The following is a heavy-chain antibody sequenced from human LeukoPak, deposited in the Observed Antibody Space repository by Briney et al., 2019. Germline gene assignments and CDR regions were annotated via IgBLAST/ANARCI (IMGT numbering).Heavy chain of an antibody. CDR1: DDSISDYY. J-gene: IGHJ5*02. D-gene: IGHD1-20*01. CDR2: FYNSGRS. V-gene: IGHV4-59*01. CDR3: AKGGGYNWNPRNWFDP. Sequence: SETLSLTCTVSDDSISDYYRGWIRQPPGKGLEWIGYFYNSGRSTYNPSLKSRVTISADTSKNHFSLKLNSVTTADTAVYYCAKGGGYNWNPRNWFDPWGQGTLVTVSS.